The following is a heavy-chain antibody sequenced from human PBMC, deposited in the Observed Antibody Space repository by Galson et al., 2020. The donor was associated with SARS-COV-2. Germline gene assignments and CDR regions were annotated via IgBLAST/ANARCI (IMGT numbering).Heavy chain of an antibody. CDR3: ARDQQVGDEMDV. CDR2: IWYDGSNK. Sequence: GGSLRLSGAASGFTFSSYGMHWVRQAPGKGLEWVAVIWYDGSNKYYADSVKGRFTISRDNSKNTLYLQMNSLRAEDTAVYYCARDQQVGDEMDVWGQGTTVTVS. V-gene: IGHV3-33*01. D-gene: IGHD6-13*01. CDR1: GFTFSSYG. J-gene: IGHJ6*01.